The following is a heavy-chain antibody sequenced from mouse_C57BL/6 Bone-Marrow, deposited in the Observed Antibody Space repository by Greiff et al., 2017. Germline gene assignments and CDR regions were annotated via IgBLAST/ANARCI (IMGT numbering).Heavy chain of an antibody. V-gene: IGHV1-81*01. D-gene: IGHD1-1*01. CDR2: IYPRSGDT. J-gene: IGHJ4*01. Sequence: QVQLKESGAELARPGASVKLSCKASGYTFTSYGISWVKQRTGKGLEWIGEIYPRSGDTYYNEKFKGKATLTADKSSSTAYMELRSLTSEDSAVYFCANCSSLSAMDYWGQGTSVTVSS. CDR3: ANCSSLSAMDY. CDR1: GYTFTSYG.